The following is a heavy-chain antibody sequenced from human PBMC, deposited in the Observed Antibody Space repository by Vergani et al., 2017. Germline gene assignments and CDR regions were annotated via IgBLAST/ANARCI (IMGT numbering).Heavy chain of an antibody. D-gene: IGHD3-16*02. V-gene: IGHV3-48*01. CDR1: GFTFSSYS. Sequence: EVQLVESGGGLVQPGGSLRLSCAASGFTFSSYSMNWVRQAPGKGLEWVSYISSSSSTIYYADSVKGRFTISRDNAKNSLYLQMNSLRAEDTAVYYCARGGLRLGELSSHFDYWGQGTLVTVSS. J-gene: IGHJ4*02. CDR2: ISSSSSTI. CDR3: ARGGLRLGELSSHFDY.